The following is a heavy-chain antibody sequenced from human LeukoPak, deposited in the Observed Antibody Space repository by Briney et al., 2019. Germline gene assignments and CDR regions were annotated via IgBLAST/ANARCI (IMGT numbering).Heavy chain of an antibody. CDR2: ISGSGCNT. D-gene: IGHD1-20*01. Sequence: GGPLTLSCAASVFTFHSYPVRWLPQAPGKGLEGVSAISGSGCNTYYADCVKGRFTIYRDNTKNTLYLQMRGLRAEVTAVDYGALGDINGSPIDYWGQGTLVTVSS. J-gene: IGHJ4*02. CDR3: ALGDINGSPIDY. V-gene: IGHV3-23*01. CDR1: VFTFHSYP.